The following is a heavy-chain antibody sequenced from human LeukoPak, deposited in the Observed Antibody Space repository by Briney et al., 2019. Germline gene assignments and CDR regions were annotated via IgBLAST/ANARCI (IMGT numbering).Heavy chain of an antibody. V-gene: IGHV3-23*01. CDR3: AKFAASTGAIYYYGMDV. CDR1: GFTFNNYA. J-gene: IGHJ6*02. Sequence: GGSLRLSCAASGFTFNNYAMSWVSQAPGKGLEWVSGISGSGGNTYHADSVKGRFTISRDNSKNTVYLQMNSLRAEDTAVYYCAKFAASTGAIYYYGMDVWGQGTTVTVSS. CDR2: ISGSGGNT. D-gene: IGHD1-1*01.